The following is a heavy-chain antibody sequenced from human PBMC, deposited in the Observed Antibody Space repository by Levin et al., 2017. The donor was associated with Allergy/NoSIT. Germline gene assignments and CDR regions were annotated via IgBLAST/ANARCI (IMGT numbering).Heavy chain of an antibody. D-gene: IGHD3-10*01. V-gene: IGHV2-5*02. CDR2: IYWDDDK. Sequence: SGPTLVKPTQTLTLTCTFSGFSLSTSGVGVGWIRQPPGKALEWLALIYWDDDKRYSPSLKSRLTITKDTSKNQVVLTMTNMDPVDTATYYCAHRITMVRGVILYYFDYWGQGTLVTVSS. CDR1: GFSLSTSGVG. J-gene: IGHJ4*02. CDR3: AHRITMVRGVILYYFDY.